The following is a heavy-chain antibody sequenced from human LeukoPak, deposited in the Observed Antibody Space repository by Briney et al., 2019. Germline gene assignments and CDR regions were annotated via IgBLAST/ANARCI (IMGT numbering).Heavy chain of an antibody. CDR2: INHSGST. D-gene: IGHD3-10*01. CDR3: ARRDGSGSYYL. V-gene: IGHV4-34*01. CDR1: GGSFSGYY. Sequence: SETLSLTCAVYGGSFSGYYWSWIRQPPGKGLEWIGEINHSGSTNYNPPLKSRVTISVDTSKNQFSLKLSSVTAADTAVYYCARRDGSGSYYLWGQGTLVTVSS. J-gene: IGHJ4*02.